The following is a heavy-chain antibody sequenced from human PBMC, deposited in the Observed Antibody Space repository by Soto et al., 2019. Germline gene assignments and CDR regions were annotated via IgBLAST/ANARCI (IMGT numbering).Heavy chain of an antibody. CDR3: ARAWTMWVGYFDY. CDR2: ISAYNGNT. Sequence: ASVKGSCRAPGYTFTSSGISWVRQAPGQGLEWMGWISAYNGNTHYAQKLQGRVTMTTDTSTCTAYMELRSLRSDDTAVYYCARAWTMWVGYFDYWGQGTLVTVSS. J-gene: IGHJ4*02. CDR1: GYTFTSSG. D-gene: IGHD1-26*01. V-gene: IGHV1-18*04.